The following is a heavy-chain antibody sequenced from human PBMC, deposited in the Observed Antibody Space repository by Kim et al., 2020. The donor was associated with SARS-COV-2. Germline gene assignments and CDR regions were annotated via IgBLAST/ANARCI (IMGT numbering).Heavy chain of an antibody. CDR3: ARGGQRIIMISSTDYNGMDV. D-gene: IGHD3-22*01. CDR1: GFTFSSYW. J-gene: IGHJ6*02. Sequence: GGSLRLSCAASGFTFSSYWMTWVRQAPGKGLEWVANIKGDGSEEDYVYSAKVRFTISIDNAKNSLYLQMNSQRDDDTAVDYCARGGQRIIMISSTDYNGMDVWGQGTTVTVSS. CDR2: IKGDGSEE. V-gene: IGHV3-7*01.